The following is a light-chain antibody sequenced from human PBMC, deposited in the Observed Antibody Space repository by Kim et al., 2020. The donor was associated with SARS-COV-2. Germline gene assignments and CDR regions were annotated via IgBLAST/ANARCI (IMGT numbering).Light chain of an antibody. V-gene: IGLV1-47*01. J-gene: IGLJ3*02. CDR2: RNN. Sequence: QPVLTQPPSASGTPGQRVTISCSGSSSNIGSNYVYWYQQLPGTAPKLLIYRNNQRPSGVPDRFSGSKSGTSASLAIGGLRSEDEADYYCAAWDDSLSGWVFGGGTQLTVL. CDR3: AAWDDSLSGWV. CDR1: SSNIGSNY.